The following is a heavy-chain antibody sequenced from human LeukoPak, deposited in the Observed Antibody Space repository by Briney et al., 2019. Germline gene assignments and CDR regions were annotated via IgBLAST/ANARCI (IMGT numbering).Heavy chain of an antibody. Sequence: ASVKVSCKASGYTFTSYGISWVRQAPGQGLEWMGWISAYNGNTNYAQKLQGRVTMTTDTSTSTAYVELRSLRSDDTAVYYCARVGKGIAAVGDLDPWGQGTLVTVSS. CDR1: GYTFTSYG. V-gene: IGHV1-18*01. J-gene: IGHJ5*02. D-gene: IGHD6-13*01. CDR3: ARVGKGIAAVGDLDP. CDR2: ISAYNGNT.